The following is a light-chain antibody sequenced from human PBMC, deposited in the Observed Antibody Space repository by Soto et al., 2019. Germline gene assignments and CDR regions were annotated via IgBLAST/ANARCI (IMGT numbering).Light chain of an antibody. CDR1: QGISSY. Sequence: IQLTQSPSSLSASVGDRVTITCRASQGISSYLTWYQQKPGKAPKLLIYAASTLHSGVPSKFSGSGSGTDFTLTISSLQPDDFATYYCQHYNSYSEAFGQGTKVDI. CDR3: QHYNSYSEA. CDR2: AAS. V-gene: IGKV1-9*01. J-gene: IGKJ1*01.